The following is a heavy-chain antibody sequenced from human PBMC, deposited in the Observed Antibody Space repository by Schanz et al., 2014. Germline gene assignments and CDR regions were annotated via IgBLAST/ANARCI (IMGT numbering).Heavy chain of an antibody. J-gene: IGHJ4*02. Sequence: VQLVESGGGVVQPGRSLRLSCAASGFIFSNYGMHWVRQDPGKGLVWVARINSVGSNTDYADSVTGRFTMSRDNSKNTLYLQMNSLRAGDAAVYYCARGLIAAAGGAFDYWGQGTLVAVSA. CDR3: ARGLIAAAGGAFDY. V-gene: IGHV3-74*02. CDR1: GFIFSNYG. D-gene: IGHD6-13*01. CDR2: INSVGSNT.